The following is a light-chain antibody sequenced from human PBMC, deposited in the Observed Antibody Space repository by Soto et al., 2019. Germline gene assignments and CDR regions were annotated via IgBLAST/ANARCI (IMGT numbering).Light chain of an antibody. CDR3: SSYAGSYTVV. J-gene: IGLJ2*01. V-gene: IGLV2-8*01. Sequence: QSALTQPPSASGSPGQSVTISCPGTSSDVGGYNYVSWYQQYPGKAPKLMIYEVSKRPSGVPDRFSGSKSGNTASLTVSGLQTEDEADYYCSSYAGSYTVVFGGGTKRTVL. CDR1: SSDVGGYNY. CDR2: EVS.